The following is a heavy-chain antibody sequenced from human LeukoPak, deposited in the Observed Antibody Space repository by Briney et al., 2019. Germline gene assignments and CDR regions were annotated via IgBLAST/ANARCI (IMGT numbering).Heavy chain of an antibody. V-gene: IGHV3-30*04. Sequence: GGSLRLSCAASGFTFSSYAMHWVRRAPGKGLEWVAVISYDGPNKNYADSVKGRLTISRDNSKNTLYLQMNSLRAEDTAVYYCARGVRIAVAGNIDYWGQGTLVTVSS. D-gene: IGHD6-19*01. CDR3: ARGVRIAVAGNIDY. CDR2: ISYDGPNK. CDR1: GFTFSSYA. J-gene: IGHJ4*02.